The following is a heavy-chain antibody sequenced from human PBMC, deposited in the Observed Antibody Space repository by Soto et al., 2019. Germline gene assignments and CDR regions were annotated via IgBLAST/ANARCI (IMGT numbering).Heavy chain of an antibody. V-gene: IGHV1-18*01. J-gene: IGHJ4*02. Sequence: QVQLVQSGAEVKKPGASVRLSCKTSGYTFSSFGVSWVRQAPGQGLEWMGWINTFNGNANTAHKFQGIVSMTMDTSTTTIYFELPSLASDDTAVYYCSRVVLYGAEKEDYLGPGTLVTV. CDR2: INTFNGNA. CDR1: GYTFSSFG. CDR3: SRVVLYGAEKEDY. D-gene: IGHD3-10*02.